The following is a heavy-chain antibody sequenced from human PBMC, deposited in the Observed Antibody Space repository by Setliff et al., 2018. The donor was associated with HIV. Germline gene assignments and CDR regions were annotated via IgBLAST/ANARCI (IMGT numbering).Heavy chain of an antibody. V-gene: IGHV4-4*09. CDR2: IYISGTT. Sequence: SETLSLTCTVSGGSISTSYWNWIRQPPGKGLEGIAYIYISGTTNYNPSLKSRVTISLDTSRNQFSLKLGSVTAADTAMYYCAREHCSGGSCNGFDIWGQGTMVTVSS. J-gene: IGHJ3*02. CDR3: AREHCSGGSCNGFDI. D-gene: IGHD2-15*01. CDR1: GGSISTSY.